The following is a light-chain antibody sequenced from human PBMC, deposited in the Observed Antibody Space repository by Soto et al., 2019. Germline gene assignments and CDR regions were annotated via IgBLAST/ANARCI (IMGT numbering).Light chain of an antibody. CDR3: QQYRXSRP. V-gene: IGKV3-20*01. J-gene: IGKJ4*01. CDR2: GAS. CDR1: QSISRW. Sequence: TQSPSTLSASVGDIVTITSPSMQSISRWLACYQQKPGQAPRLLIYGASRRATGIPERFSGSGSGTDLTLPISRLEPEDFAVYYRQQYRXSRPFGGGTEV.